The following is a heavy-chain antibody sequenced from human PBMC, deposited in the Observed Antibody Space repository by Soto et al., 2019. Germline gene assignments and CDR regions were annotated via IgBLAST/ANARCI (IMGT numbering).Heavy chain of an antibody. J-gene: IGHJ4*02. CDR3: AKTGYYDSSGAYFDY. CDR2: ISGSGDST. V-gene: IGHV3-23*01. CDR1: GFTFRRYV. D-gene: IGHD3-22*01. Sequence: GGSLRLSCAASGFTFRRYVMTWVRQAPGKGLEWVSGISGSGDSTYYADSVKGRFTISRDNSKNTLCLQMNSLRAEDTAVYYCAKTGYYDSSGAYFDYWGQGTLVTVSS.